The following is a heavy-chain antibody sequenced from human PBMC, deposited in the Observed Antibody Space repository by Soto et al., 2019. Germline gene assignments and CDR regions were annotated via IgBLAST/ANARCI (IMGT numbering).Heavy chain of an antibody. Sequence: ASVKVSCNASGYSFTDYHIHWVRQAPGQGLEWLGRINPKSGGTSTAQKFQGWVTMTTETSISTASMELTRLTSEDTAIYYCARGDSTDCSNGVCYFFYNHDMDVWGQGTTVTVSS. CDR3: ARGDSTDCSNGVCYFFYNHDMDV. CDR1: GYSFTDYH. D-gene: IGHD2-8*01. CDR2: INPKSGGT. J-gene: IGHJ6*02. V-gene: IGHV1-2*04.